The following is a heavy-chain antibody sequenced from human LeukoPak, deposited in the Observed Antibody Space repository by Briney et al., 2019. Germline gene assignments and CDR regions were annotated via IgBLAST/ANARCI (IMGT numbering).Heavy chain of an antibody. D-gene: IGHD2-21*01. V-gene: IGHV4-61*02. CDR3: AARGIGSDLAGYMDV. Sequence: SETLSLTCTVSGGSISSGGYYWSWIRQPAGKGLVWIGRIYTSGSTNYNPSLKSRVTISVDTSKNQFSLKLSSVTAADTAVYYCAARGIGSDLAGYMDVWGKGTTVTVSS. CDR2: IYTSGST. J-gene: IGHJ6*03. CDR1: GGSISSGGYY.